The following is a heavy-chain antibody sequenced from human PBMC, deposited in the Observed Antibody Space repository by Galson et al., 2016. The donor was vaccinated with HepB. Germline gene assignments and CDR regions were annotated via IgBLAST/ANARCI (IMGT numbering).Heavy chain of an antibody. CDR3: AKDGATYNPDSSNWSLDL. D-gene: IGHD6-13*01. CDR1: GFTFSSYA. V-gene: IGHV3-23*01. J-gene: IGHJ2*01. Sequence: SLRLSCAASGFTFSSYAMSWVRQSPGTGLEWVSTISGRSGNTYYTDYVKGRFTISRDKSKNTPQRQMHSLRAEDTAVYYCAKDGATYNPDSSNWSLDLWGRGTLVTVSS. CDR2: ISGRSGNT.